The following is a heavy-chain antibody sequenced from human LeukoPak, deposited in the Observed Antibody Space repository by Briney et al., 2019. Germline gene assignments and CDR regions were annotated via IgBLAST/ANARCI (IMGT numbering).Heavy chain of an antibody. D-gene: IGHD3-10*01. V-gene: IGHV1-69*02. CDR3: ARSGPYYYGSGSYAYFDY. Sequence: VASVKVSCKASGYTFTSYYMHWVRQAPGQGLEWMGRIIPILGIANYAQKFQGRVTITADKSTSTAYMELSSLRSEDTAVYYCARSGPYYYGSGSYAYFDYWGQGTLVTVSS. CDR1: GYTFTSYY. J-gene: IGHJ4*02. CDR2: IIPILGIA.